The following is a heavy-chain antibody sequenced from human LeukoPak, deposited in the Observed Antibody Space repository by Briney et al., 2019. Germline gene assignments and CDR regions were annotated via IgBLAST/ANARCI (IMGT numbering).Heavy chain of an antibody. CDR1: GFTFSDYD. CDR3: ARVAKERVGGVYYSDY. Sequence: PGGSLRLSCAASGFTFSDYDMHWARQATGKGLEWDSAIGTAGDTYYTGSVKGRFAISRENAKNSLYLQMNSLRAGDTAVYYCARVAKERVGGVYYSDYWGQGTLVTVSS. V-gene: IGHV3-13*01. CDR2: IGTAGDT. D-gene: IGHD1-1*01. J-gene: IGHJ4*02.